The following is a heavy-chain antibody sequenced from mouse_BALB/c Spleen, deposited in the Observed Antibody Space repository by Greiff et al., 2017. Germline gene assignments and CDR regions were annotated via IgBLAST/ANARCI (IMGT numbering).Heavy chain of an antibody. V-gene: IGHV6-6*02. CDR2: IRLKSNNYAT. CDR1: GFTFSNYW. CDR3: TRDAY. J-gene: IGHJ3*01. Sequence: EVQRVESGGGLVQPGGSMKLSCVASGFTFSNYWMNWVRQSPEKGLEWVAEIRLKSNNYATHYAESVKGRFTISRDDSKSSVYLQMNNLRAEDTGIYYCTRDAYWGQGTLVTVSA.